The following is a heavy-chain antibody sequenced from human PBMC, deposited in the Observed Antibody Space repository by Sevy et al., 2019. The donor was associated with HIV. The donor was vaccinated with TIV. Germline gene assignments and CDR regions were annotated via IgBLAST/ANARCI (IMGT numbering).Heavy chain of an antibody. CDR1: GFTFTNHA. CDR2: ITGSGDKT. V-gene: IGHV3-23*01. D-gene: IGHD1-26*01. CDR3: AKDPHSGSQGNCDY. Sequence: GGSLRLSCAASGFTFTNHAMTWVRQAPGKGLEWVSTITGSGDKTYYADSVKGRFTISRDNSKNTLYLQMNSLSGEDTVIYYCAKDPHSGSQGNCDYWGQGILVTVSS. J-gene: IGHJ4*02.